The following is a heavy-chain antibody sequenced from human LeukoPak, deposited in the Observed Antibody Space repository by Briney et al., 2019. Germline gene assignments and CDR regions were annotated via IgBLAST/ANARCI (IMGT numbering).Heavy chain of an antibody. CDR2: IIPIFGTA. V-gene: IGHV1-69*05. CDR1: GGTFSSYA. CDR3: ATGGFLVVTPFDY. J-gene: IGHJ4*02. D-gene: IGHD4-23*01. Sequence: ASVKVSCKASGGTFSSYAISWVRQAPGQGLEWMGGIIPIFGTANYAQKFQGRVTMTRDTSISTAYMELSRLRSDDTAVYYCATGGFLVVTPFDYWGQGTLVTVSS.